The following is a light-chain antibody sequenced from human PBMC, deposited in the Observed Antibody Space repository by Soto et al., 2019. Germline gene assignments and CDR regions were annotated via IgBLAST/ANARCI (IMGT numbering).Light chain of an antibody. CDR3: QQYNTWPFT. J-gene: IGKJ3*01. CDR1: QSVSVN. V-gene: IGKV3-15*01. Sequence: EIVMTQSPATLSVSPGERATLSCRASQSVSVNLAWYHQKSGQAPRLLIYDASTRATGVPARFSGSGSGTEFTLTIDSLQSEDFAVFYCQQYNTWPFTFGPGTKVDIK. CDR2: DAS.